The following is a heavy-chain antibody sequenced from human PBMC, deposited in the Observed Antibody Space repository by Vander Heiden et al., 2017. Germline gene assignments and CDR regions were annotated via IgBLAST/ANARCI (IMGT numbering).Heavy chain of an antibody. V-gene: IGHV3-15*01. J-gene: IGHJ4*02. Sequence: EVQLVESGGGSVKPGGSLRLSCAAPGFTFSSAWMNWFRQAPGKGLEWVGRVKSKYDGGTTDYAAPVKGRFTISRVDSKNTAYLQMNNLSTEDTAVYYCSTGGSVVDYWGQGTLVTVSS. CDR3: STGGSVVDY. CDR2: VKSKYDGGTT. CDR1: GFTFSSAW.